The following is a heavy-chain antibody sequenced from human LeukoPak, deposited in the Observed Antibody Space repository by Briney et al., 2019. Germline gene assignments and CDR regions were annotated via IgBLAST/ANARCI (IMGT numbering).Heavy chain of an antibody. Sequence: ASVKVSCKASGYTFTAYYMHWVRQAPGQGLEWMGWINPNSGVTNYAQKFQGRVTMTRDTSISTAYMELSRLRSDDTAVYYCARGNVGPYDNSGYYSFVYWGQGTLVTVSS. D-gene: IGHD3-22*01. J-gene: IGHJ4*02. CDR2: INPNSGVT. CDR1: GYTFTAYY. CDR3: ARGNVGPYDNSGYYSFVY. V-gene: IGHV1-2*02.